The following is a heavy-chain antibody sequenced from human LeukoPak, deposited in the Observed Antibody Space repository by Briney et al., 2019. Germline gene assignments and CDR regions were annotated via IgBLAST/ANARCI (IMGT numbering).Heavy chain of an antibody. V-gene: IGHV4-38-2*02. CDR2: IHQNGHT. CDR3: ARQVATKGEWAFDI. CDR1: DYSINSGYY. D-gene: IGHD5-12*01. J-gene: IGHJ3*02. Sequence: PSETLSLTCSVSDYSINSGYYWGWIRQPPGMGLEWIGSIHQNGHTYYNPSLNSRVTISVDSSKNHFSLELNSVIAADTAVYYCARQVATKGEWAFDIWGQGTLVTVSS.